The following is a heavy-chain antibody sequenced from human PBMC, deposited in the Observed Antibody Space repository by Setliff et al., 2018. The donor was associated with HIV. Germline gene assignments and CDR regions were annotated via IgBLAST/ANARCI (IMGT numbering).Heavy chain of an antibody. CDR2: IYGSGTT. CDR1: GFSFRNSFYN. CDR3: ATDPKGDGWAYFDS. D-gene: IGHD6-19*01. V-gene: IGHV4-39*07. Sequence: SETLSLTCNVSGFSFRNSFYNWGWIRQPPGKGLEWIGTIYGSGTTKYNPSLRSRVTISVDKSKNQLSLSLVSVTAADTAVYYCATDPKGDGWAYFDSWGQGTLVTVSS. J-gene: IGHJ4*02.